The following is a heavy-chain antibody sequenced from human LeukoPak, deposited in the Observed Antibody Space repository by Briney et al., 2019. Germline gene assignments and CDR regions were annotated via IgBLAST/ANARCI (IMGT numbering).Heavy chain of an antibody. CDR3: ARGGRTVSSSWALGFDY. Sequence: ASVKVSCKVSGYTLTELSMHWVRQAPGQGLEWMGWISAYNGNTDYAQKFQGRVTMTTDTSTSTAYMELRSLRSDDTAVYYCARGGRTVSSSWALGFDYWGQGTLVTVSS. V-gene: IGHV1-18*01. CDR1: GYTLTELS. D-gene: IGHD6-13*01. CDR2: ISAYNGNT. J-gene: IGHJ4*02.